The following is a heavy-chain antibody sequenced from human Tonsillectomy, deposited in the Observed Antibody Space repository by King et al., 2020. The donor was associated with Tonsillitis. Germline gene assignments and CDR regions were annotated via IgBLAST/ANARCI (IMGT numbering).Heavy chain of an antibody. CDR2: INSDGSST. J-gene: IGHJ3*02. CDR3: ARDGPNQSYGDYEFDI. D-gene: IGHD4-17*01. CDR1: GFIISSYW. V-gene: IGHV3-74*01. Sequence: VQLVESGGGLVQPGGSLRLSCAASGFIISSYWMHWVRQAPGKGLVWVSRINSDGSSTSNAASVKGRFTISRDNAKNTLYLQMNSLRVEDTAVYYCARDGPNQSYGDYEFDIWGQGTMVTVSS.